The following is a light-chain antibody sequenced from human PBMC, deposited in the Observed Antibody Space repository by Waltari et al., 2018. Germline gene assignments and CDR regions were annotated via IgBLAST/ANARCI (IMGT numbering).Light chain of an antibody. CDR1: QSISSSS. V-gene: IGKV3-20*01. Sequence: EIVLTQSPGTLSLSPGERANLSCRASQSISSSSLAWYQQKPGQAPRLLIYGASSRATGIPDRFSGSGSGTDFTLTISRLEPEDFAVYYCQQYGSSLITFGQGTRLEIK. CDR3: QQYGSSLIT. CDR2: GAS. J-gene: IGKJ5*01.